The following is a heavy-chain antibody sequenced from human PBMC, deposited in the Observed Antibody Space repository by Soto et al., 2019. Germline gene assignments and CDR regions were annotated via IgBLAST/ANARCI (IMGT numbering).Heavy chain of an antibody. CDR2: ISDSGGTS. CDR3: ANRPRALLSFDY. CDR1: GFIFINYV. Sequence: EVQRVDSGGGLVQPGGSLRLSCAASGFIFINYVMSWVRQAPGKGLEWVSSISDSGGTSYYADSVKGRFTTSRANYKNTLYLQMNSLRDEDMAIYYCANRPRALLSFDYWGQGTLVTVSS. V-gene: IGHV3-23*04. D-gene: IGHD1-26*01. J-gene: IGHJ4*02.